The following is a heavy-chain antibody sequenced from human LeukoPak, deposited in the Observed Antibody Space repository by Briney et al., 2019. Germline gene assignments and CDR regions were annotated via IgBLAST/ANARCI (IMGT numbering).Heavy chain of an antibody. CDR2: ISTIGIA. J-gene: IGHJ6*03. CDR1: SGSISSSNYY. V-gene: IGHV4-61*02. CDR3: ARDGCGGSCFHYYYYYMDV. D-gene: IGHD2-15*01. Sequence: SETLSLTCTVSSGSISSSNYYWSWIRQPAGGGLEWIGRISTIGIANYNPSLISRVTISIDTSKNQFSLKLSSVTAADTAVYYCARDGCGGSCFHYYYYYMDVWGKGTTVAISS.